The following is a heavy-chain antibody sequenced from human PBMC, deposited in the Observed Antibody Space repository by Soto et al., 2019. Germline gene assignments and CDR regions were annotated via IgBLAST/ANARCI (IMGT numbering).Heavy chain of an antibody. J-gene: IGHJ6*03. CDR3: ARGGYCSGGSCYARRPPQWYYYYMDV. CDR2: INHSGST. D-gene: IGHD2-15*01. Sequence: SETLSLTSAVYGGNFRGYYWSWIRQPPGKGLEWIGEINHSGSTNYNPSLKSRVTISVDTSKNQFSLKLSSVTAADTAVYYCARGGYCSGGSCYARRPPQWYYYYMDVWGKGTTVTVSS. V-gene: IGHV4-34*01. CDR1: GGNFRGYY.